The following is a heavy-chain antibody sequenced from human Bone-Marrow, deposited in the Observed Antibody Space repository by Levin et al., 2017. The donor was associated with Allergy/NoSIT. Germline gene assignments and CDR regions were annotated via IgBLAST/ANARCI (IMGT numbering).Heavy chain of an antibody. CDR3: VKGGHMSFFDY. D-gene: IGHD2-21*01. V-gene: IGHV3-23*01. Sequence: GESLKISCAASGLTFGNYAMTWVRQTPGKGLEWVSTISGNGDTTFYADSVKGRFTISRDNSKNTVRLQMSRLSAEDTAVYYCVKGGHMSFFDYWGQGALVTVSS. CDR2: ISGNGDTT. CDR1: GLTFGNYA. J-gene: IGHJ4*02.